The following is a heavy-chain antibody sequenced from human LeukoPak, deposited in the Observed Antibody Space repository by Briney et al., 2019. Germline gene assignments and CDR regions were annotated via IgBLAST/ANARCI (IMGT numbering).Heavy chain of an antibody. CDR2: ISAYNGNT. J-gene: IGHJ6*02. Sequence: ASVKVSCKASGYTFTGYGISWVRQAPGQGLEWMGWISAYNGNTNYAQKLQGRVTMTTDTSTSTAYMELRSLRSDDTAVYYCASRQMGLWFAQGPWYYGMDVWGQGTTVTVSS. D-gene: IGHD3-10*01. V-gene: IGHV1-18*01. CDR1: GYTFTGYG. CDR3: ASRQMGLWFAQGPWYYGMDV.